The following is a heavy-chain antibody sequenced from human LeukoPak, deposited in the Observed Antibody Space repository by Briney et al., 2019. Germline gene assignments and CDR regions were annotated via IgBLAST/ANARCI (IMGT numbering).Heavy chain of an antibody. V-gene: IGHV3-21*01. CDR2: ISSSSSYI. D-gene: IGHD2-2*01. Sequence: PGGSLRLSCAASGFTFSSYSMNWVRQAPGKGLEWVSSISSSSSYIYCADSVKGRFTTSRDNAKNSLYLQMNSLRAEDTAVYYCARGIAGYCSSTSCPTGWGQGTLVTVSS. J-gene: IGHJ4*02. CDR3: ARGIAGYCSSTSCPTG. CDR1: GFTFSSYS.